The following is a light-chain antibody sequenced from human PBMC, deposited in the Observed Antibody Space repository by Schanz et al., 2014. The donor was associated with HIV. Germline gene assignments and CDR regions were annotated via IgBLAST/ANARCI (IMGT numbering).Light chain of an antibody. V-gene: IGLV2-14*01. Sequence: QSALTQPASVSGSPGQSITISCTGTSSDVGAYNYVSWYQQYPGKAPKLMIYDVNNRPSGVSNRFSGSKSGNTASLTISGAQAEDEADYYCSSYTSSSTWVFGRGTKLTVL. CDR1: SSDVGAYNY. J-gene: IGLJ3*02. CDR3: SSYTSSSTWV. CDR2: DVN.